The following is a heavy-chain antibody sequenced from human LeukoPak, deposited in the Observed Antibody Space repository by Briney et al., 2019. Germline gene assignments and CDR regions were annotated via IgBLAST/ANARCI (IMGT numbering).Heavy chain of an antibody. CDR3: ARGLKYSSSSRPYYYYYYMDV. CDR1: GGYISSSSYY. V-gene: IGHV4-39*01. J-gene: IGHJ6*03. Sequence: SETLSLTCTVSGGYISSSSYYWGWIRQPPGKGLEWIGSIYYSGSTYYNPSLKSRVTISVDTSKNQFSLKLSSVTAADTAVYYCARGLKYSSSSRPYYYYYYMDVWGKGTTVTVSS. D-gene: IGHD6-6*01. CDR2: IYYSGST.